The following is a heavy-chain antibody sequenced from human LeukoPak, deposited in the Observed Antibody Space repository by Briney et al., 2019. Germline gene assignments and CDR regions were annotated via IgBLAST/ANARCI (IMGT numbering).Heavy chain of an antibody. V-gene: IGHV1-24*01. CDR2: FDPEDGET. CDR3: ATGSIVRFLEWFPVPIDY. J-gene: IGHJ4*02. Sequence: ASVKVSCKVSGYTLTALSMHWVRQAPGKGLEWMGGFDPEDGETIYAQKFQGRVTMTEDTSTDTAYMELSSLRSEDTAVYYCATGSIVRFLEWFPVPIDYWGQGTLVTVSS. D-gene: IGHD3-3*01. CDR1: GYTLTALS.